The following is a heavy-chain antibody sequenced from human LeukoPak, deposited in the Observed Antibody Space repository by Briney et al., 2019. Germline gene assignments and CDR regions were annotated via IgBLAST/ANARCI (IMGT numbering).Heavy chain of an antibody. CDR2: ISGSGGST. J-gene: IGHJ4*02. Sequence: QPGGSLRLSCAASGFTFSSYGMSWVRQAPGKGLEWVSAISGSGGSTYYADSVKGRFTISRDNSKNTLYLQMNSLRAEDTAVYYCAKDLMVRATPRGYFDYWGQGTLVTVSS. V-gene: IGHV3-23*01. D-gene: IGHD3-10*01. CDR1: GFTFSSYG. CDR3: AKDLMVRATPRGYFDY.